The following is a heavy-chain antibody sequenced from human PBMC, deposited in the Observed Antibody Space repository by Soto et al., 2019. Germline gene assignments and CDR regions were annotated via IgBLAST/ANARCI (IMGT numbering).Heavy chain of an antibody. J-gene: IGHJ6*02. CDR3: AKTKRAAADTDYNYGMDV. V-gene: IGHV3-74*01. Sequence: LILSCAASGFTFRSYWMQWVRQAPGKGLVWVSWINSDGSNKYYADSVKGRFTISRDNSKSTLYLQMNSLRAEDTAVYYCAKTKRAAADTDYNYGMDVWGQGTTVTVSS. CDR1: GFTFRSYW. CDR2: INSDGSNK. D-gene: IGHD6-25*01.